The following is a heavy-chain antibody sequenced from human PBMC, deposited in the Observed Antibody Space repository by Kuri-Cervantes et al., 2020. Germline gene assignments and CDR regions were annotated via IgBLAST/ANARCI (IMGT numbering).Heavy chain of an antibody. CDR2: IRSSGDTI. J-gene: IGHJ4*02. CDR3: AKDGVSGYSGYDHFDY. CDR1: GFTLNNYW. Sequence: GESLKISCVASGFTLNNYWMHWVRQPPGKGLEWLSYIRSSGDTIYYADSVKGRFTISRDNSKNTLYLQMNSLRAEDTAVYYCAKDGVSGYSGYDHFDYWGQGTLVTVSS. D-gene: IGHD5-12*01. V-gene: IGHV3-48*01.